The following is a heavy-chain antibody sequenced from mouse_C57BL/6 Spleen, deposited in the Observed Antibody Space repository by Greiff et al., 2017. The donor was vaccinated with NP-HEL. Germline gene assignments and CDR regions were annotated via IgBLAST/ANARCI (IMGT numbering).Heavy chain of an antibody. Sequence: VPLLQSGAALARPGASVKMSCKASCYTFTSSTMHWVKQRPGQGLEWIGYITPCRGYTKYNQKFKDKATLTADKSSSTAYMQLSSLTSEDSAVDDCARGAGDYGNPYWYFDDWGTGTTVTVSS. V-gene: IGHV1-4*01. CDR1: CYTFTSST. CDR3: ARGAGDYGNPYWYFDD. D-gene: IGHD2-1*01. CDR2: ITPCRGYT. J-gene: IGHJ1*03.